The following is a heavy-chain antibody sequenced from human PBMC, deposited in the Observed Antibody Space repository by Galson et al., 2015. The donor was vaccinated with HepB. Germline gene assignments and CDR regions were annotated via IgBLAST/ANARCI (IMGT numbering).Heavy chain of an antibody. CDR1: GYTFTSYG. D-gene: IGHD2-15*01. Sequence: SVKVSCKASGYTFTSYGISWVRQAPGQGLEWTGWISAYNGNTNYAQKLQGRVTMTTDTSTSTAYMELRSLRSDDTAVYYCARDNFYGYCSGGSCYPFDYWGQGTLVTVSS. CDR2: ISAYNGNT. J-gene: IGHJ4*02. CDR3: ARDNFYGYCSGGSCYPFDY. V-gene: IGHV1-18*01.